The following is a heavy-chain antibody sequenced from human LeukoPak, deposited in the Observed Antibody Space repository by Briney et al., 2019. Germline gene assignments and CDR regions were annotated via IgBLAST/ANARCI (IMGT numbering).Heavy chain of an antibody. CDR3: ARRFGELLYDAFDI. D-gene: IGHD3-10*01. V-gene: IGHV4-4*09. J-gene: IGHJ3*02. CDR2: IYTSGST. Sequence: PSETLSLTCNVSGGSISSYYWSWIRQPPGKGLEWIGYIYTSGSTNYNPSLKSRVTISVDTSKNQFSLKLSSVTAADTAVYYCARRFGELLYDAFDIWGQGTMVTVSS. CDR1: GGSISSYY.